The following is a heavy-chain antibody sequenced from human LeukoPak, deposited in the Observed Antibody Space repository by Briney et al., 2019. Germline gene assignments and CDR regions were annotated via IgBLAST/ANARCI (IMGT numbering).Heavy chain of an antibody. J-gene: IGHJ3*02. D-gene: IGHD6-19*01. CDR3: ASSGRAVAETILFDI. Sequence: KPSETLSLTCTVSGGSISSSDYYWAWVRQPPGKGLAWIGSIHYSGTTSYNPSLKSRVTMSVDTSKNQFSLKLSSVTAADTAVYYCASSGRAVAETILFDIWGQGTMVTVSS. CDR2: IHYSGTT. CDR1: GGSISSSDYY. V-gene: IGHV4-39*07.